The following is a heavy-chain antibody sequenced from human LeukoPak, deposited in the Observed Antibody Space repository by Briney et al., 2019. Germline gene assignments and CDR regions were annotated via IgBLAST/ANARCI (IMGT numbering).Heavy chain of an antibody. V-gene: IGHV3-23*01. Sequence: GGSLRLSCVASGFTFSNYAMNWVRQAPGQGREWVSVISGSGGTIYHADSVKGRFTISRDNSKNTLYLQVNSLRVEDTAVYYCAKGAGDNTRWFDFWGQGTLVTVSS. CDR1: GFTFSNYA. J-gene: IGHJ4*02. CDR2: ISGSGGTI. CDR3: AKGAGDNTRWFDF. D-gene: IGHD3-10*01.